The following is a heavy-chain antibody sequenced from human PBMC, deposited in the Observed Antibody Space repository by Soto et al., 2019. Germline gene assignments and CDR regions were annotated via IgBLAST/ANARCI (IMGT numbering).Heavy chain of an antibody. CDR2: SVAKSGGT. V-gene: IGHV1-2*02. J-gene: IGHJ4*02. Sequence: QLVQSGAEVKKPGASVRVSCKTSGPTFIAYSIHWVRQAPGQVLEWMGWSVAKSGGTTFERKFLCRVILTKDTSINTAYMDLYRLTSDDTAVYYCERVSVDVPEWGQGTLITVSS. CDR1: GPTFIAYS. CDR3: ERVSVDVPE. D-gene: IGHD5-12*01.